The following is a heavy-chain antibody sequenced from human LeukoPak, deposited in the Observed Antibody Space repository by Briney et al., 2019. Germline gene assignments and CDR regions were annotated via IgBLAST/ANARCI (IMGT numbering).Heavy chain of an antibody. J-gene: IGHJ3*01. Sequence: GGSLRLSCAASGFTFSRYWMSWVRQAPGKGLEWVANIKQDGSEIYYGDSVKGRFTISRDNAKNSLYLQMNSLRAEDTAVYYCARGDYYDSSGYYVDAFDVWGQGTMVTVSS. CDR1: GFTFSRYW. D-gene: IGHD3-22*01. V-gene: IGHV3-7*05. CDR2: IKQDGSEI. CDR3: ARGDYYDSSGYYVDAFDV.